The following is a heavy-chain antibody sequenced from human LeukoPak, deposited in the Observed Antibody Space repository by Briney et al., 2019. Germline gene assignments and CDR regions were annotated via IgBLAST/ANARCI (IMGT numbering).Heavy chain of an antibody. CDR2: IHHTGST. V-gene: IGHV4-59*01. CDR3: ARATVTTRSVDI. J-gene: IGHJ3*02. D-gene: IGHD4-17*01. Sequence: PSETLSLTCTVSGGSISSYYWSWIRQPPGKGLEWIGYIHHTGSTNYNPPLESRVTISGDASKRQFSLKLSSVTAADTAIYYCARATVTTRSVDIWGQGTMVTVSS. CDR1: GGSISSYY.